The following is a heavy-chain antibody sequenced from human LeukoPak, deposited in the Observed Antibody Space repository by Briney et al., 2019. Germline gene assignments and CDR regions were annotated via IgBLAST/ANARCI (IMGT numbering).Heavy chain of an antibody. V-gene: IGHV3-48*01. CDR3: ARVPGAIWSDY. CDR2: ISSSSSTI. Sequence: GGSLRLSCAASGFTVSSNYMSWVRQAPGKGLEWVSYISSSSSTIYYADSVKGRFTISRDNAKNSLYLQMNSLRAEDTAVYYCARVPGAIWSDYWGQGTLVTVSS. D-gene: IGHD3-10*01. CDR1: GFTVSSNY. J-gene: IGHJ4*02.